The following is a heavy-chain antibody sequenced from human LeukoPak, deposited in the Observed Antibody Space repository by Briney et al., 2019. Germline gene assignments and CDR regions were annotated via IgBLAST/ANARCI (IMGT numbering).Heavy chain of an antibody. Sequence: SETLSLTCTVSGGSISIFYWSWVRQPPGKGLEWIGYIYYSGSTNYNPSLKSRVTISLDTSENQFSLKLSSVTAADTAVYYCARRSGSAQRAYFFDYWGQGTLVTVSS. CDR2: IYYSGST. D-gene: IGHD3-22*01. CDR3: ARRSGSAQRAYFFDY. CDR1: GGSISIFY. V-gene: IGHV4-59*08. J-gene: IGHJ4*02.